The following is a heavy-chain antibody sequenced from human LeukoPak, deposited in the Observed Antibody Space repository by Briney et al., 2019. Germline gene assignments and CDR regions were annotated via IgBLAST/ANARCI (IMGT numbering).Heavy chain of an antibody. Sequence: SETLSLTCTVSGGSISSYYWSWIRQPPGKGLEWIGYIYYSGSTNYNPSLKSRVTISVDTSKNQFSLKLSSVTAADTAVYYCARDRTLSSPTTGWFDPWGQGTLVTVSS. CDR1: GGSISSYY. CDR2: IYYSGST. D-gene: IGHD1-26*01. CDR3: ARDRTLSSPTTGWFDP. V-gene: IGHV4-59*01. J-gene: IGHJ5*02.